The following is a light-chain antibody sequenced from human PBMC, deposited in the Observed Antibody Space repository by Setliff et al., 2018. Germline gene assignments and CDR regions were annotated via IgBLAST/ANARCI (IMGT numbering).Light chain of an antibody. Sequence: ALTQPASMSGSPGQSITISCTGTSSDIGAYTYVSWYQQHPGKAPKLLISNVSNRPSGVSHRFSGSKSGNTASLTISWLQAEDEADYYCSSYTTRSLRVFGGGTKVTVL. J-gene: IGLJ2*01. V-gene: IGLV2-14*03. CDR2: NVS. CDR1: SSDIGAYTY. CDR3: SSYTTRSLRV.